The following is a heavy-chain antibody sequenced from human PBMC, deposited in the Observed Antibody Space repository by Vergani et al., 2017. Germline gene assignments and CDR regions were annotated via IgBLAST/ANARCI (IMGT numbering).Heavy chain of an antibody. CDR1: GFTFSSYA. Sequence: EVQLLESGGGLVQPGGSLRLSCAASGFTFSSYAMSWVRQAPGKGLEWVSAISGSGGSTYYADSVKGRFTISRDNSKNTLYLQMNSLRAEDTAVYYCARLRNYYDSSGYYPADFDYWGQGTLVTVSS. CDR3: ARLRNYYDSSGYYPADFDY. V-gene: IGHV3-23*01. CDR2: ISGSGGST. D-gene: IGHD3-22*01. J-gene: IGHJ4*02.